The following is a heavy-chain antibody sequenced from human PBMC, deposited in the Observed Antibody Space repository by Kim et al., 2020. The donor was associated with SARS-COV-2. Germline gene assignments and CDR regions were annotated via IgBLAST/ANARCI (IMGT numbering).Heavy chain of an antibody. CDR1: GGSFSGYY. Sequence: SETLSLTCAVYGGSFSGYYWSWIRQPPGTGLEWIGESNHSGSTNYNQSLKSRVPISVDTSKNQFSLKLSSVTAADPAVYYCAGGGRHWVVVPAAYRGAFDIWGQGKMGTVSS. CDR3: AGGGRHWVVVPAAYRGAFDI. D-gene: IGHD2-2*01. V-gene: IGHV4-34*01. CDR2: SNHSGST. J-gene: IGHJ3*02.